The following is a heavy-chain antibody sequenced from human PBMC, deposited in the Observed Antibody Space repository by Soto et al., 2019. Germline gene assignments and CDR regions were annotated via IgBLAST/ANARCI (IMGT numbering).Heavy chain of an antibody. Sequence: QVQLVQSGAEVKKPGASVKVSCKASGYTFNSYAMTWVRQAPGQRLEWMGWINAGNGNTKYSQKFQGRVTITRDTSASTAYMELSSLRSEDTAVYYCARDPGYSSGYNWGQGTLVTVSS. D-gene: IGHD5-18*01. V-gene: IGHV1-3*01. CDR3: ARDPGYSSGYN. CDR2: INAGNGNT. CDR1: GYTFNSYA. J-gene: IGHJ4*02.